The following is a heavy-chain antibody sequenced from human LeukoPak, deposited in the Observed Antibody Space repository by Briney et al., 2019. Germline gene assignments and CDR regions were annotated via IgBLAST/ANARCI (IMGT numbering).Heavy chain of an antibody. Sequence: PGGSLRLSCAASGFTFSSYGMHWVRQAPGKGLEWVAFIRYDGSNKYYADSVKGRFTISRDNSKNTLYLQMNSLRAEDTAVYYCARMGYYYDSSGYWEYFQHWGQGTLVTVSS. CDR3: ARMGYYYDSSGYWEYFQH. V-gene: IGHV3-30*02. CDR2: IRYDGSNK. CDR1: GFTFSSYG. D-gene: IGHD3-22*01. J-gene: IGHJ1*01.